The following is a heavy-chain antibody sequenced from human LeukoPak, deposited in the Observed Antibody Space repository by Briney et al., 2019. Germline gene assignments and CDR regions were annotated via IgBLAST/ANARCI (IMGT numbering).Heavy chain of an antibody. V-gene: IGHV1-2*04. CDR2: IHPNSGGT. CDR1: GYTFTGYY. D-gene: IGHD5-18*01. J-gene: IGHJ3*02. CDR3: ATSGYTYGALDI. Sequence: ASVKVSCKASGYTFTGYYMHWVRQAPGQGLEWMGWIHPNSGGTNYAQKFQGWVTMTRDTSISTAYMELTRLRSDDTAMYCCATSGYTYGALDIWGQGTMVTVSS.